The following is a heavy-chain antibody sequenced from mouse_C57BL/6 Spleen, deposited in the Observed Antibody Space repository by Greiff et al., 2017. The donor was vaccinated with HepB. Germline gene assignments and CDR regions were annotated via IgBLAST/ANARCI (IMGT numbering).Heavy chain of an antibody. V-gene: IGHV3-6*01. Sequence: DVQLQESGPGLVKPSQSLSLTCSVTGYSITSGYYWNWIRQFPGNKLEWMGYISYDGSNNYNPSLKNRISITRDTSKNQFFLKLNSVTTEDTATYYCARGGYGSSDYFDYWGQGTTLTVSS. J-gene: IGHJ2*01. CDR3: ARGGYGSSDYFDY. CDR2: ISYDGSN. D-gene: IGHD1-1*01. CDR1: GYSITSGYY.